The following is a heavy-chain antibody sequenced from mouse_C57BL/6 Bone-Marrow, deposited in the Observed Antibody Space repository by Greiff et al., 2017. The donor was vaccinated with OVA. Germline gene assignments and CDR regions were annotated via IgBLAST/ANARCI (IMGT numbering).Heavy chain of an antibody. J-gene: IGHJ4*01. V-gene: IGHV5-9-1*02. CDR3: TRRAYSNYAMDY. Sequence: DVQLVESGEGLVKPGGSLKLSCAASGFTFSSYAMSWVRQTPEKRLEWVAYISSGGDYIYYADTVKGRFTISRDNARNTLYLQMSSLKSEDTAMYYCTRRAYSNYAMDYWGQGTSVTVSS. CDR2: ISSGGDYI. CDR1: GFTFSSYA. D-gene: IGHD2-5*01.